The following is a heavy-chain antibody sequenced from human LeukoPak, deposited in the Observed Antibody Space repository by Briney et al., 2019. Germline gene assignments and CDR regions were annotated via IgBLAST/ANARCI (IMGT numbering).Heavy chain of an antibody. Sequence: GGSLRLSCAASGFTFSNYAMTWVRQAPGKGLEWVSAISDSGRSTYYADSVKGRFPISRDISKSTLYLQMNSLRAEDTALYYCAKGQKWELPLDFWGQGTLVTVSS. CDR1: GFTFSNYA. J-gene: IGHJ4*02. CDR2: ISDSGRST. CDR3: AKGQKWELPLDF. V-gene: IGHV3-23*01. D-gene: IGHD1-26*01.